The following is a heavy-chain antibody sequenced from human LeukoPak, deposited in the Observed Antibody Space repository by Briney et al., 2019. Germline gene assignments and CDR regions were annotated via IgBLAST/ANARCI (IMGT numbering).Heavy chain of an antibody. CDR2: INPSGGST. Sequence: ASVKVSCKASGYTFTSYYMHWVRQAPGQGLEWMGIINPSGGSTSYAQKFQGRVTMTRDTSTSTVYMELSSLRSEDTAVYYCARVVPDSYYYYYMDVWGKGTTVTVSS. CDR3: ARVVPDSYYYYYMDV. J-gene: IGHJ6*03. CDR1: GYTFTSYY. D-gene: IGHD1-14*01. V-gene: IGHV1-46*01.